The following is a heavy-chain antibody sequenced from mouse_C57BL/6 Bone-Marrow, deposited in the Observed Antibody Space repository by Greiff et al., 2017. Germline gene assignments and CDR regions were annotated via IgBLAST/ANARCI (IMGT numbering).Heavy chain of an antibody. J-gene: IGHJ1*03. V-gene: IGHV1-53*01. CDR2: INPSNGGT. Sequence: QVQLKQPGTELVKPGASVKLSCKASGYTFTSYWLHWVKQRPGQGLEWIGNINPSNGGTNYNEKFKSQATLTVDKSSSAAYMPLSSLTSEDSAVYDWARLGRWYVDGWGTGTTVTVSS. D-gene: IGHD4-1*01. CDR3: ARLGRWYVDG. CDR1: GYTFTSYW.